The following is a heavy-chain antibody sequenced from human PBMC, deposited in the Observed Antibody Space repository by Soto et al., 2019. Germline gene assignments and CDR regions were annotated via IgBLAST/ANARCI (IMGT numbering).Heavy chain of an antibody. J-gene: IGHJ5*02. CDR1: GGTFSSYT. Sequence: SVKVSCKASGGTFSSYTISWVRQAPGQGLEWMGRIIPILGIANYAQKFQGRVTITADKSTSTAYMELSSLRSEDTAVYYCAGWGLNSYNWFDPWGQGTLVTVS. V-gene: IGHV1-69*02. CDR3: AGWGLNSYNWFDP. CDR2: IIPILGIA. D-gene: IGHD3-16*01.